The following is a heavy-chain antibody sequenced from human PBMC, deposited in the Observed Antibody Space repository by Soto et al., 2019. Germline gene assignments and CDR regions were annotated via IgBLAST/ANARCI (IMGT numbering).Heavy chain of an antibody. CDR3: ARGRAGIAAAGTTPFDY. CDR2: IYHSGST. CDR1: GGSISSSNW. V-gene: IGHV4-4*02. J-gene: IGHJ4*02. D-gene: IGHD6-13*01. Sequence: QVQLQESGPGLVKPSGTLSLTCAVSGGSISSSNWWSWVRQPPGKGLEWIGEIYHSGSTNYNPSFKRRVTISVDKSKNQFSLKLSSVTAADTAVYYCARGRAGIAAAGTTPFDYWGQGTLVTVSS.